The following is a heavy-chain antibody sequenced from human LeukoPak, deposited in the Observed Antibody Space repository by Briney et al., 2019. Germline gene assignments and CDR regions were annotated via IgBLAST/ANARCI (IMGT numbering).Heavy chain of an antibody. CDR3: ARVVYYFDRSGYFDY. Sequence: ASVKVSCKASGFPFAGYYMHWVRQAPGQGLEWMGWINLKSADTNYTQNFQGRVTMTRDTSISTAYMELSRLRSDDTAVYYCARVVYYFDRSGYFDYWGQGTLVTVSS. J-gene: IGHJ4*02. CDR2: INLKSADT. D-gene: IGHD3-22*01. CDR1: GFPFAGYY. V-gene: IGHV1-2*02.